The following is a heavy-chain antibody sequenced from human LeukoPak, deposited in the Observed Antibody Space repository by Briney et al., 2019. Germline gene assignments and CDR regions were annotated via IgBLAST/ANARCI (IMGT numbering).Heavy chain of an antibody. J-gene: IGHJ3*02. CDR2: ISSSGSTI. CDR1: GFTFSDYY. V-gene: IGHV3-11*01. CDR3: ARHPVAGRLGAFDI. Sequence: PGGSLRLSCAASGFTFSDYYMSWIRQAPGKGLEWVSYISSSGSTIYYADSVKGRFTISRDNARNSLYLQMNSLRAEDTALYYCARHPVAGRLGAFDIWGQGTMATVSS. D-gene: IGHD6-19*01.